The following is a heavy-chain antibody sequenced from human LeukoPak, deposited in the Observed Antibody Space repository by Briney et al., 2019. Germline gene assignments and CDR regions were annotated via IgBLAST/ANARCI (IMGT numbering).Heavy chain of an antibody. D-gene: IGHD1-26*01. CDR1: GYTFTNYF. CDR3: ARDLDQYSGRFGGFGHDF. V-gene: IGHV1-46*01. J-gene: IGHJ4*02. CDR2: INPSGGGT. Sequence: ASVKVSCKASGYTFTNYFMHWVRQAPGQGREWMGVINPSGGGTTYAQRFQGRVTMTRDTSTSTVHMELRSLRSDDTAVYYCARDLDQYSGRFGGFGHDFWGQGTLVTVSS.